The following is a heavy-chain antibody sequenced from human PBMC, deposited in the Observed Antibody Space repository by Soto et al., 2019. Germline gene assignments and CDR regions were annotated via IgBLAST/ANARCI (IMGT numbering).Heavy chain of an antibody. Sequence: PWETLSLPCAVYGGSFSGSYWGWIRQPPGKGLEWIGYIYYSGSTNYNPSLKSRVTISVDTSKNQFSLKLSSVTAADTAVYYCARHDYYDFWSGHSGENYFDYWGQGTLVTVSS. CDR3: ARHDYYDFWSGHSGENYFDY. V-gene: IGHV4-59*08. CDR1: GGSFSGSY. J-gene: IGHJ4*02. D-gene: IGHD3-3*01. CDR2: IYYSGST.